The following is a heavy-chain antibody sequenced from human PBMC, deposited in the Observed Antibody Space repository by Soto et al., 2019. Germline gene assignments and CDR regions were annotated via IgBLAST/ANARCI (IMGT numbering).Heavy chain of an antibody. D-gene: IGHD4-17*01. CDR1: GFTFSSYS. J-gene: IGHJ4*02. V-gene: IGHV3-48*02. CDR3: ARDAYGDYAIDN. CDR2: ISGNSATI. Sequence: EVQLVESGGGLVQPGEYLRVSCAGSGFTFSSYSLNWVRQAPGKGLEWLSYISGNSATIYYADSVKGRFTISRDTAKNSMYLQMDSLKDEDSAVYYCARDAYGDYAIDNWGPGTLVTVSS.